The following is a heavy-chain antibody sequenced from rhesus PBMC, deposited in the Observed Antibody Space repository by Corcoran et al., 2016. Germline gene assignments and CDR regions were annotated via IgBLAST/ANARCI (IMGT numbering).Heavy chain of an antibody. Sequence: QVQLQESGQGLVKPSETLSRTCAVSGYSISSAYGWSCIRKPPGKGLEWIGYIGVSSGSSSYNPTLKSRVHISKDPSKNQFSLKLSSVTAADTAVYYCARDRDGLSWGQGVLVTVSS. V-gene: IGHV4-127*01. D-gene: IGHD3-3*01. CDR3: ARDRDGLS. J-gene: IGHJ4*01. CDR2: IGVSSGSS. CDR1: GYSISSAYG.